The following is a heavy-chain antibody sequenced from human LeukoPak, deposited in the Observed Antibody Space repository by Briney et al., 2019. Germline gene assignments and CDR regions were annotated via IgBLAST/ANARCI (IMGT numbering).Heavy chain of an antibody. CDR2: ISAYNGNT. V-gene: IGHV1-18*01. D-gene: IGHD3-3*01. CDR1: GYTFTSYG. J-gene: IGHJ4*02. Sequence: ASVKVSCKASGYTFTSYGLSWVRQAPGQGLEWMGWISAYNGNTNYAQRLQGRVTMTTDTSTNTAYMELRSLRSDDTAMYYCARVGTIFGVVNPFDYWGQGTLVTVSS. CDR3: ARVGTIFGVVNPFDY.